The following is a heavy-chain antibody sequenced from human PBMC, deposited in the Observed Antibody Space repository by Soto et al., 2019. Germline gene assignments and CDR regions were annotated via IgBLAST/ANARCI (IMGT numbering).Heavy chain of an antibody. CDR3: AKEQRAAAKPRPNAFDI. D-gene: IGHD2-2*02. J-gene: IGHJ3*02. CDR1: GFTFSSYA. CDR2: ISGRGGST. V-gene: IGHV3-23*01. Sequence: EVQLLESGGGLVQPGGSLRLSCAASGFTFSSYAMSWVRQAPGKGLEWVSDISGRGGSTYYADSVKGRFTISRDNSKNTLYLQMNSLRAEDTAVYYCAKEQRAAAKPRPNAFDIWGQGTMVTVSS.